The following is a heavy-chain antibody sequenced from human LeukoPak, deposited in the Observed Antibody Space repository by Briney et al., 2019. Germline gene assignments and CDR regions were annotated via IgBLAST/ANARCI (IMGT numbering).Heavy chain of an antibody. CDR1: GFTVSDNY. J-gene: IGHJ4*02. D-gene: IGHD2-2*02. CDR3: VKGLYTIDY. V-gene: IGHV3-53*01. Sequence: GGSLRLSCAASGFTVSDNYMSWVRQAPGKGLEWVSAISAGGTFYADFVKGRFTISRDNSKNTLYLQMNSLRVDDTAVYYCVKGLYTIDYWGQGTLVTVSS. CDR2: ISAGGT.